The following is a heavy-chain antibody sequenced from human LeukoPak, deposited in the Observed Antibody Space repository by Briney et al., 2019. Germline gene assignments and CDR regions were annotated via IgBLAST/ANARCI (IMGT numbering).Heavy chain of an antibody. Sequence: GGSLRLSCAASGFTFSSYGMHWVRQAPGKGLEWVAFIRYDGSNKYYADSVKGRFTISRDNSKNTLYLQMNSLRAEDTAVYYCVRSAFLTTEFYFDYWGHGTLVTVSS. CDR1: GFTFSSYG. CDR3: VRSAFLTTEFYFDY. D-gene: IGHD4-11*01. J-gene: IGHJ4*01. CDR2: IRYDGSNK. V-gene: IGHV3-30*02.